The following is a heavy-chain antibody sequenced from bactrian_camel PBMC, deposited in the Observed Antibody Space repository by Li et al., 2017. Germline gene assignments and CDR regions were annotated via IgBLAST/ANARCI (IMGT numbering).Heavy chain of an antibody. J-gene: IGHJ4*01. Sequence: VQLVESGGGLVQPGESLRLSCAASGFTFTSVVMGWVRQAPGKEREGVARIATGSGNTYYADSVEGRFTISQDNAKNTVYLQMNSLKPDDTAVYSCARVRGVVAVGFVDYWGQGTQVTVS. V-gene: IGHV3S40*01. CDR2: IATGSGNT. D-gene: IGHD6*01. CDR1: GFTFTSVV. CDR3: ARVRGVVAVGFVDY.